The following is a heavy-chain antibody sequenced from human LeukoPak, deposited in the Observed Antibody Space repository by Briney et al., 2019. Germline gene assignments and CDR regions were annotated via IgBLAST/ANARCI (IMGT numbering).Heavy chain of an antibody. D-gene: IGHD1-26*01. V-gene: IGHV4-59*01. CDR2: IYYSGST. CDR1: GGSISSYY. CDR3: AREPYSGSYLYYFDY. Sequence: SETLSLTCTVSGGSISSYYWSWIRQPPGKGLEWIGYIYYSGSTNYNPSLKSRVTISVDTSKNQFSLKLSSVTAADTAVYYCAREPYSGSYLYYFDYWGQGTLVTVSS. J-gene: IGHJ4*02.